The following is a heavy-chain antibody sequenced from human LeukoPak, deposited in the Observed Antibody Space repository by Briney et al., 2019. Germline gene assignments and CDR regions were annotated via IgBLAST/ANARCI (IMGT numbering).Heavy chain of an antibody. V-gene: IGHV3-11*01. CDR1: GFTFSDYY. CDR2: ISGSGVSK. CDR3: AKAAGEDYDFWSGYYTGVYYFDY. D-gene: IGHD3-3*01. Sequence: GGSLRLSCAASGFTFSDYYMTWIRQAPGKGLEWVSYISGSGVSKYYADSVKGRFTISRDNAKNSLYLQMNSLRAEDTAVYYCAKAAGEDYDFWSGYYTGVYYFDYWGQGTLVTVSS. J-gene: IGHJ4*02.